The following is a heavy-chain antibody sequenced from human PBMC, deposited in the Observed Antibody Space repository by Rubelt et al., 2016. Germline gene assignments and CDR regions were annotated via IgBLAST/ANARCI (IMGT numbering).Heavy chain of an antibody. J-gene: IGHJ2*01. CDR1: GFTFSTYD. V-gene: IGHV3-33*08. CDR3: ARETGRDWYFDL. Sequence: RSLRLSCAASGFTFSTYDMQWVRQAPGKGLEWVAVTLYDGINKYYADSVRGRFTISRDNPKNTLYLQMNSLRAEDTAVYYCARETGRDWYFDLWGRGTLVTVSS. CDR2: TLYDGINK.